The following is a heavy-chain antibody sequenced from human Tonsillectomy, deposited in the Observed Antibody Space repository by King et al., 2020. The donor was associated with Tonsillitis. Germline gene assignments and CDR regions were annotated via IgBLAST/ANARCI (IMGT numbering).Heavy chain of an antibody. D-gene: IGHD6-6*01. J-gene: IGHJ6*02. CDR3: AKGVGDKLVGDYYYGRDV. CDR1: GFTFDDYA. Sequence: VQLVESGGGLVQPGRSLRLSCAASGFTFDDYAMHWVRQAPGKGLEWVSGISWNSGSIGYADSVKGRFTISRDNAKNSLYLQMNSLRTEDTAFYYCAKGVGDKLVGDYYYGRDVWGQGNTVTVPS. CDR2: ISWNSGSI. V-gene: IGHV3-9*01.